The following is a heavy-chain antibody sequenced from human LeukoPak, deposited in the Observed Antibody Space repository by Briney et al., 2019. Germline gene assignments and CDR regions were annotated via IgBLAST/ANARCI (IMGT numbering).Heavy chain of an antibody. V-gene: IGHV3-21*01. CDR1: GFTFSSYE. Sequence: PGGSLRLSCAASGFTFSSYEMNWVRQAPGKGLEWVSSISSSSSYIYYADSVKGRFTISRDNAKNSLYLQMNSLRAEDTAVYYCARGETLYSGSYFDARFDYWGQGTLVTVSS. CDR3: ARGETLYSGSYFDARFDY. CDR2: ISSSSSYI. J-gene: IGHJ4*02. D-gene: IGHD1-26*01.